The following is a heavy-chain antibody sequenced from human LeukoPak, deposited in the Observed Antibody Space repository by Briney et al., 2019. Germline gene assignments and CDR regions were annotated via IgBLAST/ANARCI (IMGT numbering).Heavy chain of an antibody. D-gene: IGHD2-15*01. V-gene: IGHV1-8*02. CDR2: MNPNSGNT. CDR3: AREKGGGDAFDI. CDR1: GYTFTSYY. J-gene: IGHJ3*02. Sequence: ASVKVSCKASGYTFTSYYMHWVRQATGQGLEWMGWMNPNSGNTGYAQKFQGRVTMTRNTSISTAYMELSSLRSEDTAVYYCAREKGGGDAFDIWGQGTMVTVSS.